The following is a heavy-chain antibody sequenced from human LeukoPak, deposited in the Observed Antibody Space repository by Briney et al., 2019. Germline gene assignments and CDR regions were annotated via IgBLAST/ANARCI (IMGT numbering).Heavy chain of an antibody. Sequence: PSETLSLTCTVSGGSISSYYWSWIRQPPGKGQEWIGYIYYSGSTNYNPSLKSRVTISVDTSKNQFSLKLSSVTAADTAVYYCARVPYSSSWAYYYYMDVWGKGTTVTVSS. V-gene: IGHV4-59*01. CDR2: IYYSGST. CDR1: GGSISSYY. CDR3: ARVPYSSSWAYYYYMDV. D-gene: IGHD6-13*01. J-gene: IGHJ6*03.